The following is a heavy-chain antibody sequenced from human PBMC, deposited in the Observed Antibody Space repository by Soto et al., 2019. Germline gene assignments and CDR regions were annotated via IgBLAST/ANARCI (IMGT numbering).Heavy chain of an antibody. V-gene: IGHV3-33*01. CDR1: GFTFSSYG. J-gene: IGHJ4*02. CDR2: IWYDGSNK. Sequence: GGSLRLSCAASGFTFSSYGMHWVRQAPGKGLEWVAVIWYDGSNKYYADSVKGRFTISRDNSKNTLYLQMNSLRAEDTAVYYCARAWTLHLGELVGYWGQGTLVTVSS. D-gene: IGHD3-16*01. CDR3: ARAWTLHLGELVGY.